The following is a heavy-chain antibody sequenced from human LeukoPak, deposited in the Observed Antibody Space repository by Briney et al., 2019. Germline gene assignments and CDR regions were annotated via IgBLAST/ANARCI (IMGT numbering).Heavy chain of an antibody. CDR2: IKQDGSEK. CDR1: GFTFSSYS. Sequence: GGSLRLSCAASGFTFSSYSMNWVRQAPGKGLEWVANIKQDGSEKYYVDSVKGRFTISRDNAKNSLYLQMNSLGAEDTAVYYCARNRGDGYNFGYFDYWGQGTLVTVS. V-gene: IGHV3-7*01. CDR3: ARNRGDGYNFGYFDY. D-gene: IGHD5-24*01. J-gene: IGHJ4*02.